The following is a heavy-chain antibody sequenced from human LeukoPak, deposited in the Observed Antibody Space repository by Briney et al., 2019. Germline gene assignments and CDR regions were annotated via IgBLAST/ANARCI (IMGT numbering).Heavy chain of an antibody. CDR2: ISSSGSTI. V-gene: IGHV3-48*04. D-gene: IGHD6-13*01. CDR3: ARDPYSSSWYHPNWFDP. Sequence: GGSLRLSCAASGFTFSSYSMNWVRQAPGKGLEWVSYISSSGSTIYYADSVKGRFTISRDNAKNSLYLQMNSLRAEDTAVYYCARDPYSSSWYHPNWFDPWGQGTLVTVSS. J-gene: IGHJ5*02. CDR1: GFTFSSYS.